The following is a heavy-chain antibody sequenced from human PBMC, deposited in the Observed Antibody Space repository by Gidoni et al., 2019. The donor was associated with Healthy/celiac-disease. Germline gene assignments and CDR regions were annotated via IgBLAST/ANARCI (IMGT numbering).Heavy chain of an antibody. J-gene: IGHJ6*02. Sequence: EVQLVESGGVVVQPGGSLRLSCAASGFTFDDYAMHWVRQAPGKGLEWVSLISWDGGSTYYADSVKGRFTISRDNSKNSLYLQMNSLRAEDTALYYCAKAGGLMGLRQGMDVWGQGTTVTVSS. CDR2: ISWDGGST. V-gene: IGHV3-43D*04. CDR3: AKAGGLMGLRQGMDV. D-gene: IGHD5-12*01. CDR1: GFTFDDYA.